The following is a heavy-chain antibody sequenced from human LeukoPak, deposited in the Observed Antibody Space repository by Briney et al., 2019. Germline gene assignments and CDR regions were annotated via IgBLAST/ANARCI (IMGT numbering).Heavy chain of an antibody. V-gene: IGHV3-21*01. Sequence: GGSLRLSCAASGFTFGSYSMNWVRQAPGKGLEWVSSISSSSSYIYYADSVKGRFTISRDNAKNSLYLQMNSLRAEDTAVYYCARDRGYSTFDYWGQGTLVTVSS. J-gene: IGHJ4*02. CDR3: ARDRGYSTFDY. CDR1: GFTFGSYS. D-gene: IGHD3-22*01. CDR2: ISSSSSYI.